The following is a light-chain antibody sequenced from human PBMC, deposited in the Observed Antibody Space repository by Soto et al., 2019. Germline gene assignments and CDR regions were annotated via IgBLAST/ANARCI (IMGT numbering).Light chain of an antibody. CDR2: TLS. V-gene: IGKV2-40*01. CDR3: MQRLEFPHT. Sequence: DIVMTQSPLSLTVTPGEPASISCTSSQNLLDNEDGNTYLDWYLQKPGQSPQLLIYTLSYRASXDXDXXTGSGSGTDFTLRITRVEAEDVGVYYCMQRLEFPHTFGGGTKVEIK. J-gene: IGKJ4*01. CDR1: QNLLDNEDGNTY.